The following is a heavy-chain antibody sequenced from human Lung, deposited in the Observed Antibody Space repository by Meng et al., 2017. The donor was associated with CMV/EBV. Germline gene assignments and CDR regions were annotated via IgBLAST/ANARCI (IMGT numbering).Heavy chain of an antibody. CDR3: ARAGAYHDFWTAKEGGYYYYGMDV. Sequence: GESLKISCAASGFSIRDYWMSWVRQAPGKGLEWVANINQDASERYYVDSVKGRFTISRDNAENSLYLQMSSLRVGDTAIYYCARAGAYHDFWTAKEGGYYYYGMDVWGQGTTVTVSS. CDR1: GFSIRDYW. J-gene: IGHJ6*02. D-gene: IGHD3/OR15-3a*01. V-gene: IGHV3-7*04. CDR2: INQDASER.